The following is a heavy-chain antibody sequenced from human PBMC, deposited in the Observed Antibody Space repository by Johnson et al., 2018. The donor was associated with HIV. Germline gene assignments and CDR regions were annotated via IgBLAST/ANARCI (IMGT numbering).Heavy chain of an antibody. CDR1: TFTFDDYG. CDR2: INWNGGSP. D-gene: IGHD6-19*01. CDR3: AKDMTYSSDWSDAFDV. Sequence: MQLVESGGGVVRPGESLRLSCAASTFTFDDYGMTWVRQAPGKGLEWVSAINWNGGSPGYADSVRGRFTISRDNAKKSLYLQMNSLRAEDTALYYCAKDMTYSSDWSDAFDVWGQGTIVSVSS. J-gene: IGHJ3*01. V-gene: IGHV3-20*04.